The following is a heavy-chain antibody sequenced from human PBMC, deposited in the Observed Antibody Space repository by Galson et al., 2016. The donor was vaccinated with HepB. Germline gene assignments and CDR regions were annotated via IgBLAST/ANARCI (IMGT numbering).Heavy chain of an antibody. D-gene: IGHD2-15*01. CDR1: GYTFTGYF. CDR2: IKPNSGGT. V-gene: IGHV1-2*02. J-gene: IGHJ6*02. CDR3: ARVFCSGGYCYRGNYYGMDV. Sequence: SVKVSCKASGYTFTGYFIHWVRQAPGQGLEWMGWIKPNSGGTNYGQKFQGRFTISRDNAKNSLYLQMNSLRAEDTALYYCARVFCSGGYCYRGNYYGMDVWGQGTTVTVSS.